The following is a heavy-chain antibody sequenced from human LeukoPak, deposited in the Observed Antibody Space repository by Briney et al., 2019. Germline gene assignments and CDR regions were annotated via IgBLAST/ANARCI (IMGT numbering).Heavy chain of an antibody. J-gene: IGHJ4*02. D-gene: IGHD2-21*02. CDR3: AKDLCGGDCAPGAPADY. CDR2: ISGSGSGGST. CDR1: GFTFSSSA. V-gene: IGHV3-23*01. Sequence: GGSLRLSCAASGFTFSSSAMSWVRQAPGKGLEWVSSISGSGSGGSTYYADSVKGRFTISRDNSKNTLYLQMNSLRAEDTAVYYCAKDLCGGDCAPGAPADYWGQGTLVTVSS.